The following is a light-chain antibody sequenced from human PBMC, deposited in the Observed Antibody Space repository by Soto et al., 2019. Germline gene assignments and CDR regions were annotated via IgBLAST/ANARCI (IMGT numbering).Light chain of an antibody. J-gene: IGKJ1*01. V-gene: IGKV3-15*01. CDR3: QQYNNWPPDRT. CDR2: GAS. Sequence: EIVMTQSPATLSVSPGERATLSCRASQSVGSNLAWYQLKPGQAPRLLIYGASTRATGIPARFSDSGSGTDFTLTISSLQSEDFAIYFCQQYNNWPPDRTFGQGTKVEIK. CDR1: QSVGSN.